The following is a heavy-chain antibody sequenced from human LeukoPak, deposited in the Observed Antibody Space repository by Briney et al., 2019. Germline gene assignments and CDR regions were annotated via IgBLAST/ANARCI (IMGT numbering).Heavy chain of an antibody. CDR1: GFPFPTYW. V-gene: IGHV3-74*01. J-gene: IGHJ4*02. Sequence: PGGSLRLSCAPSGFPFPTYWMHWVRQAPGEGLEWVSVIKGDGNVSYSDSVEGRFTISRDNGKSTLYLQMNSLRAEDTAVYNCARGAYSRDWGQGTLVTVSS. CDR2: IKGDGNV. CDR3: ARGAYSRD. D-gene: IGHD4-11*01.